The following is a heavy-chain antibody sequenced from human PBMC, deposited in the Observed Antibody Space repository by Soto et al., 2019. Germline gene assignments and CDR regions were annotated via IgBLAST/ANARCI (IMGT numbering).Heavy chain of an antibody. J-gene: IGHJ6*02. CDR3: TKRRNVLRFLEWSSGMEV. Sequence: SLRLSCAASGFTFSNYGMHWVRQAPGKGLEWVAFISDDGSNKYYADSMKGRFTMSRDNSKSTLYLQMSSLRVEDTAVYYCTKRRNVLRFLEWSSGMEVWGQGTTVNVSS. CDR2: ISDDGSNK. V-gene: IGHV3-30*18. CDR1: GFTFSNYG. D-gene: IGHD3-3*01.